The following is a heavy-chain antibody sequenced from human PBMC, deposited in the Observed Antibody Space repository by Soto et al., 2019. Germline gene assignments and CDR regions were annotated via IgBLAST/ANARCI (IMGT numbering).Heavy chain of an antibody. CDR3: ARAGANFFYAMDV. CDR2: VGTGADT. Sequence: EVQLVESGGGLIQPGGSLRLSCVASGFTFSSYDMHWVRQATGKGLEWVSKVGTGADTYYSGSVKGRFTISREDDKNSLYLQMNSLRAGDTAVYYCARAGANFFYAMDVWGQGTTVIVS. J-gene: IGHJ6*02. CDR1: GFTFSSYD. D-gene: IGHD7-27*01. V-gene: IGHV3-13*01.